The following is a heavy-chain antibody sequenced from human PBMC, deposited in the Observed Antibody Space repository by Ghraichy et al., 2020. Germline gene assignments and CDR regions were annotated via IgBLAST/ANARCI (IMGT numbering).Heavy chain of an antibody. CDR3: ARPGSNYAGGYDY. CDR1: GYSFTNYW. D-gene: IGHD4-11*01. Sequence: GESLNISCKGSGYSFTNYWIGWVRQMPGKGLEWMGIIYPIDSDTRYSPSFQGQVTISADKSISTAYLQWSSLKASDTAMYYCARPGSNYAGGYDYGGHGTLVTVSS. J-gene: IGHJ4*01. CDR2: IYPIDSDT. V-gene: IGHV5-51*01.